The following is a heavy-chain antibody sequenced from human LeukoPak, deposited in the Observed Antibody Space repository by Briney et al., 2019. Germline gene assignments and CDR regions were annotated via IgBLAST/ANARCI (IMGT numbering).Heavy chain of an antibody. Sequence: SQTLSLTCTVSLDSISSGDYYWSWIRQRPGKGLEWIGYIYYSGSTYYNPSLKSRVLISIDTSKNQFSLNLSSVTAADTALYYCARNFDSHNAFDVWGQGTMVTVSS. CDR1: LDSISSGDYY. J-gene: IGHJ3*01. CDR3: ARNFDSHNAFDV. CDR2: IYYSGST. V-gene: IGHV4-31*03. D-gene: IGHD3-22*01.